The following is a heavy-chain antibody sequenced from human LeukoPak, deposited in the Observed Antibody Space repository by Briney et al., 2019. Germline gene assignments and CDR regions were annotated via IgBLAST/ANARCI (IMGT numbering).Heavy chain of an antibody. D-gene: IGHD6-19*01. Sequence: PSETLSLTCIVSGDSVSGYYWNWIRQPPGKGLEWIGYTHHSGNTLYNPSLKSRVIMSVDTSKNQLSLKLSSVTAADTAVYYCASRPIPVDIFDSWGQGTLVTVSP. CDR3: ASRPIPVDIFDS. V-gene: IGHV4-59*08. CDR1: GDSVSGYY. J-gene: IGHJ4*02. CDR2: THHSGNT.